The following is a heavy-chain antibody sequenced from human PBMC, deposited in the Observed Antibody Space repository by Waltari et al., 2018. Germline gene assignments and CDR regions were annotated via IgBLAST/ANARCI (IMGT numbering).Heavy chain of an antibody. J-gene: IGHJ4*02. CDR1: GSTFMGHY. D-gene: IGHD3-10*01. Sequence: QGQLVQSGADVKKPGASVKVSCKAPGSTFMGHYIHWVRQAPGHRPEWRGWINPITGVTNYAQNFHGRVTMTRPSSISTAYMELTSLICDDTAVYYCLREGGRGYGTYYADSRGLGTVVTVSS. V-gene: IGHV1-2*02. CDR3: LREGGRGYGTYYADS. CDR2: INPITGVT.